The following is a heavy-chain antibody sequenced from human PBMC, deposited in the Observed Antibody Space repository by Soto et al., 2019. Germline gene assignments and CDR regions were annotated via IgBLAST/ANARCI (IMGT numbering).Heavy chain of an antibody. Sequence: ASVKVSCKASGYTFTSYGISWVRQAPGQGLEWMGWISAYNGNTNYAQRLQGRVTMTTDTSTSTAYMELRSLRSDDTAVYYCARDPPMITFGGVIDYYYYYYGMDVWGQGTTVTVSS. CDR2: ISAYNGNT. CDR3: ARDPPMITFGGVIDYYYYYYGMDV. D-gene: IGHD3-16*02. CDR1: GYTFTSYG. J-gene: IGHJ6*02. V-gene: IGHV1-18*01.